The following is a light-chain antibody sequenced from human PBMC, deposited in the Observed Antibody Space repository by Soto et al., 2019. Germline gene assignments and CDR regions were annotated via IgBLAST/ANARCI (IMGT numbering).Light chain of an antibody. CDR3: QQSYSLFPT. V-gene: IGKV1-39*01. J-gene: IGKJ1*01. CDR1: QTISVY. CDR2: AAS. Sequence: DIQMTQSPSSLSVSVGDRVTITCRASQTISVYLNWYQQQPGKAPKLLISAASSLQCGVPSRFGGSGSGTDFTLTISSLQPEDFATYYCQQSYSLFPTFGQGTKVEI.